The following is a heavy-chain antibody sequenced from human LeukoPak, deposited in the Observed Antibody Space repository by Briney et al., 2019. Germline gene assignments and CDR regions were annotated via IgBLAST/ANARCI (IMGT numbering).Heavy chain of an antibody. CDR2: IRYDGSNK. V-gene: IGHV3-30*02. CDR1: GFTFSSYG. CDR3: AKRGTIAVARHKGYFDY. D-gene: IGHD6-19*01. Sequence: GGSLRLSCAASGFTFSSYGMHWVRQAPGKGLEWVAFIRYDGSNKYYADSVKGRFTISRDNSKNTLYLQMNSLRAEDTAVYYCAKRGTIAVARHKGYFDYWGQGTLVTVSS. J-gene: IGHJ4*02.